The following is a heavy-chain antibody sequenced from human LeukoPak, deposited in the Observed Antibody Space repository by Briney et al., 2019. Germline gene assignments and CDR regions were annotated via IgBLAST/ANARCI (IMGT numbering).Heavy chain of an antibody. D-gene: IGHD1/OR15-1a*01. Sequence: GESPNISCKGSEYSFNSYWIGWVRPMPGEGLEWMGIIYPGDSETRYSPSFQGQVTISADKSISTAYLQWSSLKASATAMYYCARRRGLTTLDYWGQGTLVTVSS. V-gene: IGHV5-51*01. CDR2: IYPGDSET. CDR1: EYSFNSYW. CDR3: ARRRGLTTLDY. J-gene: IGHJ4*02.